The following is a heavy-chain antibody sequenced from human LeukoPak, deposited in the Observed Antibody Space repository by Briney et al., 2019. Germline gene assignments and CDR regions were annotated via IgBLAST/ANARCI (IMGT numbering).Heavy chain of an antibody. CDR1: GFTFDYYA. V-gene: IGHV3-43*02. D-gene: IGHD3-9*01. J-gene: IGHJ4*02. Sequence: GGSLTLSCAASGFTFDYYAMHWLRQAPGKGREWVSLISGGGGSTYYADSVKGRFTISRDNSKNSLYLQMNSLRTEQTAMYYRAKDISHYDSLSGYERSRFFDYWGQGTLVTVSS. CDR3: AKDISHYDSLSGYERSRFFDY. CDR2: ISGGGGST.